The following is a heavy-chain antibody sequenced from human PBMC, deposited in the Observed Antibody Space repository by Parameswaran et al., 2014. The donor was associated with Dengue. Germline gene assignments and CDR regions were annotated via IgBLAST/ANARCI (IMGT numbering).Heavy chain of an antibody. CDR2: INPNSGGT. J-gene: IGHJ4*02. D-gene: IGHD3-3*01. Sequence: WVRQAPGQGLEWMGWINPNSGGTNYAQKFLGRVTMTRDTSISTAYMELSSLTSDDTAVYYCARDRDIWSGYHGLYDSWGQGTLVTVSS. V-gene: IGHV1-2*02. CDR3: ARDRDIWSGYHGLYDS.